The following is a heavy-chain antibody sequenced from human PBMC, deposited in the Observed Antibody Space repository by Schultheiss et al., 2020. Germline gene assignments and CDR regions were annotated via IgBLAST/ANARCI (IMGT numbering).Heavy chain of an antibody. Sequence: GGSLRLSCAASGFTFSSFAMTWVRQAPGKGLEWVSGISWNSGSIGYADSVKGRFTISRDNAKNSLYLQMNSLRAEDTALYYCAKDSSGLRRYYYYGMDVWGQGTTVTVSS. CDR3: AKDSSGLRRYYYYGMDV. D-gene: IGHD6-19*01. J-gene: IGHJ6*02. V-gene: IGHV3-9*01. CDR2: ISWNSGSI. CDR1: GFTFSSFA.